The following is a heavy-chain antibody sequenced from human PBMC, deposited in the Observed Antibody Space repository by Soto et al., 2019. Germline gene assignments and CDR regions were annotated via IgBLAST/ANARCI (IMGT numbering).Heavy chain of an antibody. V-gene: IGHV4-59*01. Sequence: SETLSLTCTVSGGSINNYYWSWIRQPPGKGLEWIAYISYSGHTHYSPSLESRVTIAVDTSKNQFSLRLTSVTAADTAVYYCARDLFGGYCLDYWGQGALVTVS. CDR3: ARDLFGGYCLDY. J-gene: IGHJ4*02. CDR1: GGSINNYY. D-gene: IGHD5-12*01. CDR2: ISYSGHT.